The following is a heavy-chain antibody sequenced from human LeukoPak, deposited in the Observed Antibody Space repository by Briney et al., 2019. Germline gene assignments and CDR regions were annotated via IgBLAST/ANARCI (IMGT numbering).Heavy chain of an antibody. CDR2: IYPGDSDT. CDR1: GYSFTSYW. V-gene: IGHV5-51*01. CDR3: AREDTAMSEDAFDI. Sequence: KGGESLKISCKGSGYSFTSYWIDWVRQMPGKGLEWMGIIYPGDSDTRYSPSFQGQVTISADKSISTAYLQWSSLKASDTAMYYCAREDTAMSEDAFDIWGQRTMVTVSS. D-gene: IGHD5-18*01. J-gene: IGHJ3*02.